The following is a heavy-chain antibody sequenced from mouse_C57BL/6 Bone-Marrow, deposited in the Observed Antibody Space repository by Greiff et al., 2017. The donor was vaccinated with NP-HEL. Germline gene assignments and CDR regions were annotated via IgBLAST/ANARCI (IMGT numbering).Heavy chain of an antibody. J-gene: IGHJ1*03. Sequence: QVQLQQSGAELARPGASVKLSCKASGYTFTSYGISWVKQRTGQGLEWIGEIYPRSGNTYYNEKFKGKATLTADKSSSTAYMELRSLTSEDSAVYFCARWVHYYGSSYDYWYFDVWGTGTTVTVSS. CDR2: IYPRSGNT. CDR3: ARWVHYYGSSYDYWYFDV. D-gene: IGHD1-1*01. V-gene: IGHV1-81*01. CDR1: GYTFTSYG.